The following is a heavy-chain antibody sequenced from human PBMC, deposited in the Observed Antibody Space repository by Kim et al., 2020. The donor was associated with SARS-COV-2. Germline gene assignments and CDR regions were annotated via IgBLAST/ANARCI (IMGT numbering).Heavy chain of an antibody. CDR3: ARMEISGWFYFDV. CDR1: GSSIGIGYY. J-gene: IGHJ3*01. Sequence: SGTLSLTCTVSGSSIGIGYYWAWIRQPPGRGLEWIGSISHTGNTYSNPSLRGRISISVDTSKRQFSLNVTSVTAADTSVYSCARMEISGWFYFDVWGLGTMVTVSS. D-gene: IGHD6-13*01. CDR2: ISHTGNT. V-gene: IGHV4-38-2*02.